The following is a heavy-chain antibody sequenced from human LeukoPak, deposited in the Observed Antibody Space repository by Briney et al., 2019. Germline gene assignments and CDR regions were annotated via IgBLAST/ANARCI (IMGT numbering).Heavy chain of an antibody. CDR1: GYTFISYG. D-gene: IGHD3-3*01. Sequence: ASVKVSCKASGYTFISYGITWVRQAPGQGLEWMGWISAYNGNTNYAQKLQGRVTMTTDTSTNTAYMELRSLRSDDTAVYYCARVYYDFWSGYEYDAFDIWGQGTMVTVS. CDR2: ISAYNGNT. CDR3: ARVYYDFWSGYEYDAFDI. V-gene: IGHV1-18*01. J-gene: IGHJ3*02.